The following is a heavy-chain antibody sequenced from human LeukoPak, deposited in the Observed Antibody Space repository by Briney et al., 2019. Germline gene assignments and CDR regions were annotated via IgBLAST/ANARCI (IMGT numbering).Heavy chain of an antibody. J-gene: IGHJ4*02. CDR1: GYTFTSYG. CDR3: AREDPDYYGSGSLGY. Sequence: VASVKVSCKASGYTFTSYGISWVRQAPGQGLEWMGWISAYNGNTNYAQKLQGRVTMTTDTSTSTAYMELRSLRSDDTAVYYCAREDPDYYGSGSLGYWGQGTLVTVSS. D-gene: IGHD3-10*01. CDR2: ISAYNGNT. V-gene: IGHV1-18*01.